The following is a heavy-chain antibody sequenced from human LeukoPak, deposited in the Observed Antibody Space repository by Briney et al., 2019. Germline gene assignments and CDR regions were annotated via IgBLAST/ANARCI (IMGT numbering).Heavy chain of an antibody. CDR3: AREVGEVVVVPAAISVAFDI. CDR2: IIPIFGIA. Sequence: SVKVFCKASGGTFSSYAISWVRQAPGQGLEWMGRIIPIFGIANNAQKFQGRVTITADKSTSTAYMELSSLRSEDTAVYYCAREVGEVVVVPAAISVAFDIWGQGTMVTVSS. CDR1: GGTFSSYA. V-gene: IGHV1-69*04. D-gene: IGHD2-2*01. J-gene: IGHJ3*02.